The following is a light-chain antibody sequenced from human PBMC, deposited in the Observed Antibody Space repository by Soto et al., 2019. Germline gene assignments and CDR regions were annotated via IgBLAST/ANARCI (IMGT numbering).Light chain of an antibody. CDR3: QKYNSAPLT. J-gene: IGKJ4*01. V-gene: IGKV1-27*01. CDR1: QGISNY. Sequence: DIQMTQSPSSLSASVGDRVTVTCRASQGISNYLAWYQQKPGKVTELLIYAASTLPSGVPSRFSGSGSGTDFTLTISGLQPEDVATYYCQKYNSAPLTFGGGTKVEIK. CDR2: AAS.